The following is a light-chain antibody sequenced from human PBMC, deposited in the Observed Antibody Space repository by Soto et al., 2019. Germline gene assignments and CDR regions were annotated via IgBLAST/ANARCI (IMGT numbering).Light chain of an antibody. CDR2: SNN. Sequence: QSVLTQPPSASGTPGQRVTLSCSGSSSNIGSNTVNWYQQLPGTAPKLLIYSNNQRPSGVPDRFSGSKSGTSASLAISGLQSEDEADYYCAAWDDSLNVYVFGTGTKVPVL. J-gene: IGLJ1*01. V-gene: IGLV1-44*01. CDR1: SSNIGSNT. CDR3: AAWDDSLNVYV.